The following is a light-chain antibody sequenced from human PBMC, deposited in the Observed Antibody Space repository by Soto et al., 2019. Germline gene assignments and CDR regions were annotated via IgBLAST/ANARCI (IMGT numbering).Light chain of an antibody. J-gene: IGKJ5*01. Sequence: EIVMTQSPATLSVSPGERASLSCRASQSVSSNLAWYRQKPGQTPRLLIYATSTRATGIPARFSGSGSGTEFTLTISSLQSEDFAVYYCQQYNSWPPITFGQGTRLEIK. CDR2: ATS. CDR1: QSVSSN. V-gene: IGKV3-15*01. CDR3: QQYNSWPPIT.